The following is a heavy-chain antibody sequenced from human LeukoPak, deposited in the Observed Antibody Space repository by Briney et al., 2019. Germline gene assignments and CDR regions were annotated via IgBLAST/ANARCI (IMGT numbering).Heavy chain of an antibody. CDR1: GGSISSSSYY. CDR2: IYYSGST. Sequence: PSETLSLTCTVSGGSISSSSYYWGWIRQPPGKGLEWIGSIYYSGSTYYNPSLKSRATISADTSKNQFSLKLSSVTAADTAVYYCARDEPTVTTGPPVGSWGQGTLVTVSS. J-gene: IGHJ4*02. D-gene: IGHD4-17*01. CDR3: ARDEPTVTTGPPVGS. V-gene: IGHV4-39*07.